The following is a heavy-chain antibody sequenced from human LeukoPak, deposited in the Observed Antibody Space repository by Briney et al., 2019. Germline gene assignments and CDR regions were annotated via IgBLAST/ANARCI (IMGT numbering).Heavy chain of an antibody. V-gene: IGHV4-59*12. CDR3: ARGRHDITMIVVVMTSVSYYLDV. CDR2: IYGGGVT. CDR1: NGSISDFF. Sequence: SETLSLTCNVSNGSISDFFWSWVRQPPGKGLEWIGYIYGGGVTNYSPSLKSRLTLSLDTSKNQVSLKLRSVTAADTAVYYCARGRHDITMIVVVMTSVSYYLDVWGKGTTVTVS. D-gene: IGHD3-22*01. J-gene: IGHJ6*03.